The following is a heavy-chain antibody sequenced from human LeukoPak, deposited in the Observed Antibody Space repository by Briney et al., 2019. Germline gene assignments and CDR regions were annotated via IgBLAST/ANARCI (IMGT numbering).Heavy chain of an antibody. CDR1: GFSISNYY. D-gene: IGHD3-22*01. Sequence: SETLSLTCTVTGFSISNYYWTWIRQPPGKDLEWIGYISNSGRTSYNPSLESRVTISVDTSKNQFSLKLSSVTAADTAVYYCARGMTYYYDSSGYYYDYWGQGTLVTVSS. CDR2: ISNSGRT. V-gene: IGHV4-59*01. CDR3: ARGMTYYYDSSGYYYDY. J-gene: IGHJ4*02.